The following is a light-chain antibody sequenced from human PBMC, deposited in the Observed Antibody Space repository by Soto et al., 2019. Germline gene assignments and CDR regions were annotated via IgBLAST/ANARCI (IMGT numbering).Light chain of an antibody. CDR2: KGS. CDR1: QSLIHSDGNTY. CDR3: MQGTHWPWT. Sequence: DVVMTQSPLSLPVTLGQPASISCRSSQSLIHSDGNTYLNWFQQRPGQSPRRLIYKGSDRDSGVPGRFTGSGSGTDFTLEISRVEAEDVAVYYCMQGTHWPWTFGQGTEVEIK. V-gene: IGKV2-30*02. J-gene: IGKJ1*01.